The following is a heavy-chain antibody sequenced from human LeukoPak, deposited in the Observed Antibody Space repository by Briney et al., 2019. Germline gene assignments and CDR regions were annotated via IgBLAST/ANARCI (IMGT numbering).Heavy chain of an antibody. V-gene: IGHV3-13*01. CDR1: GFTFSDYD. D-gene: IGHD1-1*01. J-gene: IGHJ4*02. Sequence: GESLKISCAASGFTFSDYDMHWVRQDTGKGLEWVSAIGTAGDTYYTGSVKGRFTISRENAKNSLYLQMNGLRAGDTAVYYCARVAKERVGGVYYFDYWGQGTLVTVSS. CDR3: ARVAKERVGGVYYFDY. CDR2: IGTAGDT.